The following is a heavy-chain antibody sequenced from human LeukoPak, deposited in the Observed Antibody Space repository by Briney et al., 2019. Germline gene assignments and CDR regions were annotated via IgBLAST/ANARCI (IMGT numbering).Heavy chain of an antibody. Sequence: AXGYTFTSNAMNWVRQAPGQGLELMGWINTSTGNPTYAQGFTGRFLFSLDTFVSTAYLQISKLKPEDTAVYYCARXYXXALGTTTYFQHWGQGTLVTVSS. V-gene: IGHV7-4-1*02. CDR2: INTSTGNP. CDR1: GYTFTSNA. CDR3: ARXYXXALGTTTYFQH. D-gene: IGHD1-1*01. J-gene: IGHJ1*01.